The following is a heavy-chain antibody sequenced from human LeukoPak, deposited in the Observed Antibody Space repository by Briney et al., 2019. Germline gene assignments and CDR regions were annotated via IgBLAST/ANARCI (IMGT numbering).Heavy chain of an antibody. V-gene: IGHV4-39*02. Sequence: SETLSLTCTVSGGSISSSSYYWGWIRQPPGKGLEWIGSIYYSGSTYYNPSLKSRVTISVDTSKNQFSLKLSSVTAADTAVYYCARDNYYGSEHPDYMDVWGKGTTVTVSS. CDR1: GGSISSSSYY. D-gene: IGHD3-10*01. J-gene: IGHJ6*03. CDR2: IYYSGST. CDR3: ARDNYYGSEHPDYMDV.